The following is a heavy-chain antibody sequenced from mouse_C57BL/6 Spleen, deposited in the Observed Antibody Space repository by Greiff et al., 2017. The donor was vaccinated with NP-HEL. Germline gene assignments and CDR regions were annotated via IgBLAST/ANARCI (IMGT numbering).Heavy chain of an antibody. D-gene: IGHD1-1*01. CDR3: ARRDYYGSAAWFAY. V-gene: IGHV1-55*01. J-gene: IGHJ3*01. Sequence: QVQLQQPGAELVKPGASVKMSCKASGYTFTSYWITWVKQRPGQGLEWIGDIYPGSGSTNYNEKFKSKATLTVDTSSSTAYMQLSSLTSEDSAVYYCARRDYYGSAAWFAYWVQGTLVTVSA. CDR1: GYTFTSYW. CDR2: IYPGSGST.